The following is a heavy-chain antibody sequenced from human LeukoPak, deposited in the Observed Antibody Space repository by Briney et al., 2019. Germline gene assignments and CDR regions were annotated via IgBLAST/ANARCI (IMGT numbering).Heavy chain of an antibody. V-gene: IGHV1-3*04. D-gene: IGHD1-26*01. CDR1: GYTFTSYA. J-gene: IGHJ5*02. CDR3: ARERAVGATTSWFDP. CDR2: INTGNGNT. Sequence: GASVKVSRKASGYTFTSYAMHWVRQAPGQRLEWMGWINTGNGNTKYSQKFQGRVTFTKDTSASTASMELSSLRSEDTAMYYCARERAVGATTSWFDPWGQGTLVTVSS.